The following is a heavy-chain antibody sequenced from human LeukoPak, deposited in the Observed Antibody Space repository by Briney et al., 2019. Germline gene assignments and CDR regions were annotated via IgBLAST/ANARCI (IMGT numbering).Heavy chain of an antibody. CDR3: ARVDHCGGDCYSFDY. J-gene: IGHJ4*02. CDR1: GGSISSYY. CDR2: IYTSGST. V-gene: IGHV4-4*07. Sequence: SETLSLTCTVSGGSISSYYWDWIRQPAGKGLEWIGRIYTSGSTNYNPSLYNPSLKSRVTMSINASKNQFSLRPSSVTAADTAVYYCARVDHCGGDCYSFDYWGQGTLVTVSS. D-gene: IGHD2-21*02.